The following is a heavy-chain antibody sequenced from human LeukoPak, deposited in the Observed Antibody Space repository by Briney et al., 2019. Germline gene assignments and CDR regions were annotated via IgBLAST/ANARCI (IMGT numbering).Heavy chain of an antibody. CDR3: VRDPRGDGSSTFGY. J-gene: IGHJ4*02. D-gene: IGHD1-26*01. CDR2: MSYGGQNE. CDR1: GLTFSGYD. Sequence: GGSLRLSCAASGLTFSGYDMHWVRQAPGKGPEWVAVMSYGGQNERYADSVKGRFTISRDNAKNTLYLQMNSLSAEDTAIYYCVRDPRGDGSSTFGYWGQGTLVTVSS. V-gene: IGHV3-30*03.